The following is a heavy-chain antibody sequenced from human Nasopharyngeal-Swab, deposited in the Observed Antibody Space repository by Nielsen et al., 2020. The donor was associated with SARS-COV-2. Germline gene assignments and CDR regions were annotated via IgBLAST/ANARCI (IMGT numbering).Heavy chain of an antibody. D-gene: IGHD2-15*01. CDR3: AKYRGGVYCSGGSCYGGHFDY. CDR2: ISYDGSNK. V-gene: IGHV3-30*18. J-gene: IGHJ4*02. Sequence: GGSLRLSCAASGFTFSSYGMHWVRQAPGKGLEWVAVISYDGSNKYYADSVKGRFTISRDNSKNTLYLQMNSLRAEDTAVYYCAKYRGGVYCSGGSCYGGHFDYWGQGTLVTVSS. CDR1: GFTFSSYG.